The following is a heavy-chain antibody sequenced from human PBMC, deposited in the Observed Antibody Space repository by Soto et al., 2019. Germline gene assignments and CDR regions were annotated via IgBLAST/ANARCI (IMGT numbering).Heavy chain of an antibody. D-gene: IGHD2-2*01. CDR3: ARDPNIVLVPAALRSYYYYYGMDV. J-gene: IGHJ6*02. Sequence: GAPTLSCAGPGFTFCRYWMTWFRQAPGKGLEWVANIKQDGSEKYYVDSVKGRFTISRDNAKNSLYLQMNSLRAEDTAVYYCARDPNIVLVPAALRSYYYYYGMDVWGQGTTVTVSS. CDR1: GFTFCRYW. V-gene: IGHV3-7*01. CDR2: IKQDGSEK.